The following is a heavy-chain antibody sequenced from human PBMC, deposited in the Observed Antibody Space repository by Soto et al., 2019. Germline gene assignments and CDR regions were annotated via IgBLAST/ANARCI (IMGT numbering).Heavy chain of an antibody. V-gene: IGHV3-23*01. Sequence: GGSVRLAXAPSAFTFSSYAMRWVRHAPGKGLEWVSAISGSGGSTYYADSVKGRFTIPRDNSKNRLYLQMNSLRAEDTAVYYCAKDNNSGSYRSEDAVDIWGQGTMVTVSS. D-gene: IGHD1-26*01. CDR3: AKDNNSGSYRSEDAVDI. J-gene: IGHJ3*02. CDR1: AFTFSSYA. CDR2: ISGSGGST.